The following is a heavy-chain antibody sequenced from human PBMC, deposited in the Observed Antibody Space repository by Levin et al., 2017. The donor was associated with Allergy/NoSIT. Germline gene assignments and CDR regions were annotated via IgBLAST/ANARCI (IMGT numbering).Heavy chain of an antibody. J-gene: IGHJ4*02. D-gene: IGHD5-12*01. Sequence: SLKISCEASGIIFDEYAMHWVRQAPGKGLEWVSGISWNSGSRDYADSVKGRFTISRDNAKNSLYLQMNSLRTEDTAFYYCAKAPTSYIVATFFHSWGQGTLVTVSS. CDR3: AKAPTSYIVATFFHS. V-gene: IGHV3-9*01. CDR1: GIIFDEYA. CDR2: ISWNSGSR.